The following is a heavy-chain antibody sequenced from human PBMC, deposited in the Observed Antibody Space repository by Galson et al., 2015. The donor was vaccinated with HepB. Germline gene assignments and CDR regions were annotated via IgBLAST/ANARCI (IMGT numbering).Heavy chain of an antibody. V-gene: IGHV4-61*02. D-gene: IGHD3-22*01. Sequence: TLSLTCTVSGGSISSGSYYWSWIRQPAGKGLEWIGRIYTSGSTNYNPSLKSRVTISVDTSKNQFSLKLSSVTAADTAVYYCASGSYYYDSSGYYYLAIWGQGTLVTVSS. J-gene: IGHJ4*02. CDR2: IYTSGST. CDR3: ASGSYYYDSSGYYYLAI. CDR1: GGSISSGSYY.